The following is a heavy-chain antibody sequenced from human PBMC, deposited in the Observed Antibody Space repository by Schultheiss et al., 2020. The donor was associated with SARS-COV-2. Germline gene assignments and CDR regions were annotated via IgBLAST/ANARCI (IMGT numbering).Heavy chain of an antibody. CDR3: ATGPHGGFDY. V-gene: IGHV4-31*11. J-gene: IGHJ4*02. Sequence: SETLSLTCAVSGGSISSGGYSWSWIRQHPGKGLEWIGYIYYSGSTYYNPSLKNRVTISVDTSKNQFSLKLSSVTAADTAVYYCATGPHGGFDYWGQGTLVTVSS. CDR1: GGSISSGGYS. CDR2: IYYSGST. D-gene: IGHD3-10*01.